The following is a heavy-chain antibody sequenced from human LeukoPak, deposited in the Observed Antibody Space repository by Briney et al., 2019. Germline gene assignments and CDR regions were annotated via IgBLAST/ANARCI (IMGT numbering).Heavy chain of an antibody. J-gene: IGHJ1*01. CDR2: ISGIGDTT. CDR1: GFIFSSYA. CDR3: AKRVVVGATSPYSDFQH. V-gene: IGHV3-23*01. D-gene: IGHD1-26*01. Sequence: GGSLRLSCAASGFIFSSYAMGWVRQAPGKGLEWVSAISGIGDTTHYADSVKGRFTISRDNSKNTLFLQMDSLRGEDTAVYYCAKRVVVGATSPYSDFQHWGQGTLVTVSS.